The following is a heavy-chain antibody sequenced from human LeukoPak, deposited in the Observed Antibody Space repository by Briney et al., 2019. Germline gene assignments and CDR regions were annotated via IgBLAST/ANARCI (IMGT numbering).Heavy chain of an antibody. V-gene: IGHV1-69*13. CDR1: GGTFSSYA. CDR3: ATEHGAVGVATN. D-gene: IGHD5-12*01. J-gene: IGHJ4*02. Sequence: SVKVSCKASGGTFSSYAISWVRQAPGQGLEWMGGIIPIFGTANYEQKFQGRVTITADESTSTDYIELSSVRSEDTAGYCCATEHGAVGVATNWGQGTLVTVSS. CDR2: IIPIFGTA.